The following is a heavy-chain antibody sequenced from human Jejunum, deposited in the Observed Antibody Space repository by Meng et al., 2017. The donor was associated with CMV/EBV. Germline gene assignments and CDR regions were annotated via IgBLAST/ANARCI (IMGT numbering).Heavy chain of an antibody. J-gene: IGHJ4*02. CDR1: GYTFTSYG. CDR2: ISAYNGNT. Sequence: VQRLQSGAEVKRPGALGKVSCKASGYTFTSYGISWVRQAPGQGLEWMGWISAYNGNTNYAQKLQGRVTMTTDTSTSTAYMELRSLRSDDTAVYYCARASRVLGGFDYWGQGTLVTVSS. CDR3: ARASRVLGGFDY. D-gene: IGHD3-16*01. V-gene: IGHV1-18*01.